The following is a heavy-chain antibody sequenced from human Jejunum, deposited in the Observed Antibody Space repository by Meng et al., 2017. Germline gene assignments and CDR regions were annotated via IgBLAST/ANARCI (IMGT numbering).Heavy chain of an antibody. J-gene: IGHJ4*02. Sequence: EVTVCESWGGLVQRGGSLILSCDDSGFTFSEKSMTCVRQATGKGLVWVSRINTDGSTKNYADSVMGRFTISRDNAKNTLYLQMNSLSVEDTAVYYCTRAGSYRHDYWGQGTLVTVSS. CDR2: INTDGSTK. CDR1: GFTFSEKS. V-gene: IGHV3-74*01. CDR3: TRAGSYRHDY. D-gene: IGHD3-10*01.